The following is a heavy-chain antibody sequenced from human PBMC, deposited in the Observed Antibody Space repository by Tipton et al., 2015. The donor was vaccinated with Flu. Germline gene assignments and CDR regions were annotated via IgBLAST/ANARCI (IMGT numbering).Heavy chain of an antibody. CDR1: GVSLTSSSYY. J-gene: IGHJ6*02. Sequence: TLSLTCTVSGVSLTSSSYYWVWIRQAPGKGLEGVGSVYDSGSNYYNPSLKSRVTMPVDTSKNQFSLRLTSVTAADTAVYYCASVQGATYDSTDGTFMPQFYFGMDVWGQGTTVTVSS. D-gene: IGHD3-22*01. CDR3: ASVQGATYDSTDGTFMPQFYFGMDV. V-gene: IGHV4-39*07. CDR2: VYDSGSN.